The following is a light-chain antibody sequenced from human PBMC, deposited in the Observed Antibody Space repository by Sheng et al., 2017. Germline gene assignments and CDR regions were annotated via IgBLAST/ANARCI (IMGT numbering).Light chain of an antibody. V-gene: IGKV3-20*01. Sequence: EMVLTQSPGTLSLSPGERATLSCRASQSLSVNYLAWYQQKPGQAPRLLIYDASNRATGIPDRFSGSGSGTDFTLTISSLQAEDVAVYYCQQYHSRPPLFTFGRGTKVDIK. CDR3: QQYHSRPPLFT. CDR2: DAS. CDR1: QSLSVNY. J-gene: IGKJ3*01.